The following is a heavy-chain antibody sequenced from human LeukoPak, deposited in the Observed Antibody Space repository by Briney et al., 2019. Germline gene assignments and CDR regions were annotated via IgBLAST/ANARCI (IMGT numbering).Heavy chain of an antibody. J-gene: IGHJ1*01. V-gene: IGHV1-69*05. CDR2: IIPIFGTA. CDR3: VSIFRGIAYGDYEADNFQH. Sequence: ASVKVSCKASGGTFSSYAIGWVRQAPGQGGEWMGGIIPIFGTANYAQKFQGRVTITTDESTSTAYMELSSLRSEDTAVYYCVSIFRGIAYGDYEADNFQHWGQGTLVSVSS. CDR1: GGTFSSYA. D-gene: IGHD4-17*01.